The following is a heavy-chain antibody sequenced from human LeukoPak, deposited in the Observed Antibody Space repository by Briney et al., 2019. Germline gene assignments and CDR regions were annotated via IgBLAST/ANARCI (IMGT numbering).Heavy chain of an antibody. CDR3: ARGRITIFGVVTYYYGMDV. CDR2: ISSSSSYI. Sequence: GGSLRLSCAASGFTFSSYSMNWVRRAPGKGLEWVSSISSSSSYIYYADSVKGRFTISRDNAKNSLYLQMNSLRAEDTAVYYCARGRITIFGVVTYYYGMDVWGQGTTVTVSS. CDR1: GFTFSSYS. D-gene: IGHD3-3*01. J-gene: IGHJ6*02. V-gene: IGHV3-21*01.